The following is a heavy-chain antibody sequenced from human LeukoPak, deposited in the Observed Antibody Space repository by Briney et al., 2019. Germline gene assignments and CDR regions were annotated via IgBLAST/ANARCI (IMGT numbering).Heavy chain of an antibody. CDR2: INHSGST. J-gene: IGHJ6*02. CDR3: ASPDCSSTSCYTREPVRYYYYGMDV. V-gene: IGHV4-34*01. CDR1: GGSFSGYY. D-gene: IGHD2-2*02. Sequence: SETLSLTCAVYGGSFSGYYWSWIRQPPGKGLEWIGEINHSGSTNYNPSLKSRVTISVDTSKNQFSLKLSSVTAADTAVYYCASPDCSSTSCYTREPVRYYYYGMDVWGQGTTVTVSS.